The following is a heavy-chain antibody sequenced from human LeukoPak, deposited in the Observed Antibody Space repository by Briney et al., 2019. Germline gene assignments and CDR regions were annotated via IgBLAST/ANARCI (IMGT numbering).Heavy chain of an antibody. Sequence: GGSLRLSCAASGFTFSDYYMTWIRQAPGKGLECVSLISSDASSIHYADSVKGRFTVSRDNTKNSVYLEMNSLRVEDTAVYYCARDTIAAYWGQGTVVTVSS. V-gene: IGHV3-11*01. CDR3: ARDTIAAY. D-gene: IGHD2-15*01. CDR2: ISSDASSI. CDR1: GFTFSDYY. J-gene: IGHJ4*02.